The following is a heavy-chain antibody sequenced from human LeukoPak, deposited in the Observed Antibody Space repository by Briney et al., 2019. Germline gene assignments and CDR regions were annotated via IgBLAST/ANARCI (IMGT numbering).Heavy chain of an antibody. V-gene: IGHV3-74*01. D-gene: IGHD1-7*01. Sequence: PGGSLRLSCAASGFTFSNYWMHWVRQAPGKGLVWVSCINNDGSSTDYADSVKGRFTISRDNARNTLYLQMNSLRAEDTAAYYCARPDLMRELRFDPWGQGTLVTVSS. CDR2: INNDGSST. CDR1: GFTFSNYW. CDR3: ARPDLMRELRFDP. J-gene: IGHJ5*02.